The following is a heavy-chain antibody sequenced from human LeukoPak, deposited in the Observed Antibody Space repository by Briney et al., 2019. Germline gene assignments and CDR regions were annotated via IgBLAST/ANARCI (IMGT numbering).Heavy chain of an antibody. V-gene: IGHV4-34*01. D-gene: IGHD3-10*01. CDR3: ARHHMVRGVDWFDP. CDR1: GGSFSGYY. CDR2: INHSGST. Sequence: PSETLSLTCAVYGGSFSGYYWSWIRQPPGKGLEWLGEINHSGSTNYNPSLKSRVTISVDTSKNQFSLKLSSVTAADTAVYYCARHHMVRGVDWFDPWGQGTLVSVSS. J-gene: IGHJ5*02.